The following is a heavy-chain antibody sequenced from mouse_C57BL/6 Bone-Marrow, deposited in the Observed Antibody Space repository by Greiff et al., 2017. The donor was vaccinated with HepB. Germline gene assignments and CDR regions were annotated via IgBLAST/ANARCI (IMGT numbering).Heavy chain of an antibody. Sequence: EVQWVESGGGLVKPGGSLKLSCAASGFTFSSYAMSWVRQTPEKRLEWVATISDGGSYTYYPDNVQGRFTISRDNAKNNLYLQMSHLKSEDTAMYYCARDRGTVVAHWYFDVWGTGTTVTVSS. CDR2: ISDGGSYT. V-gene: IGHV5-4*01. CDR1: GFTFSSYA. J-gene: IGHJ1*03. CDR3: ARDRGTVVAHWYFDV. D-gene: IGHD1-1*01.